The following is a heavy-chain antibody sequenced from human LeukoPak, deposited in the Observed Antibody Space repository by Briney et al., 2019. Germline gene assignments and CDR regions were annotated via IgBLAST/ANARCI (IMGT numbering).Heavy chain of an antibody. CDR2: IYYSGST. D-gene: IGHD2-8*01. J-gene: IGHJ3*02. CDR3: ARAQGYCTNGVCGDAFDI. V-gene: IGHV4-59*12. CDR1: DDSITIYY. Sequence: SETLSLTCSVSDDSITIYYWTWIRQPPGKGLEWIGYIYYSGSTNYNPSLKSRVTISVDTSKNQFSLKLSSVTAADTAVYYCARAQGYCTNGVCGDAFDIWGQGTMVTVSS.